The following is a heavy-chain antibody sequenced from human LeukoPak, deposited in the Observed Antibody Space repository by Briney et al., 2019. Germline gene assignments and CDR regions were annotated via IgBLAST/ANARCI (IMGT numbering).Heavy chain of an antibody. Sequence: SQTLSLTCAVSGGSISSGGYSWSWIRQPPGKGLEWIGYIYHSGSTYYNPSLKSRVTISVDRSKNQFPLKLSSVTAADTAVYYCARARILYGMDVWGQGTTVTVSS. V-gene: IGHV4-30-2*01. CDR3: ARARILYGMDV. D-gene: IGHD2-15*01. CDR2: IYHSGST. J-gene: IGHJ6*02. CDR1: GGSISSGGYS.